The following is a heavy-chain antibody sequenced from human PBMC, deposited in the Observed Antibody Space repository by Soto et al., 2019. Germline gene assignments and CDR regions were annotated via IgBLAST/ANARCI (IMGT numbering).Heavy chain of an antibody. CDR3: ARDQTVAGPTTFDY. D-gene: IGHD6-19*01. V-gene: IGHV3-74*01. CDR1: GFTFTSFA. Sequence: GGSLRLSCEASGFTFTSFAMTWVRQAPGKGLVWVSRINNAGSGTTYADSVKGRFTISRDNAKNTLYLQMNSLRAEDTAVYYCARDQTVAGPTTFDYWGQGTLVTVSS. J-gene: IGHJ4*02. CDR2: INNAGSGT.